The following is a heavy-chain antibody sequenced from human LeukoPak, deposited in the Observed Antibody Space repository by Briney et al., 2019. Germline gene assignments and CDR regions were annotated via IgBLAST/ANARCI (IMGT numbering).Heavy chain of an antibody. CDR3: ARTQSQSGSYRYYFGY. CDR1: GGSVGSAGYY. V-gene: IGHV4-61*08. J-gene: IGHJ4*02. Sequence: KSSETLSLTCTVSGGSVGSAGYYWSWIRQPPGGGLEWIGGIYYIRNTNYNPSLKSRVTMSLDPSKNQFSLKLNSVTAADTAVYYCARTQSQSGSYRYYFGYWGQGTLVTVSS. CDR2: IYYIRNT. D-gene: IGHD1-26*01.